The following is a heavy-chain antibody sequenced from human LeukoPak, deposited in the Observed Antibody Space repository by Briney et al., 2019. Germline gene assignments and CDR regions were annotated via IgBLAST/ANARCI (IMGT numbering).Heavy chain of an antibody. CDR1: GFTFSSYA. J-gene: IGHJ4*02. CDR2: IKQDGSEK. Sequence: GGSLRLSCAASGFTFSSYAMSWVRQAPGKGLEWVANIKQDGSEKYYVDSVKGRFTISGDNAKNSLYLQMNSLRAEDTAVYYCARDIDYEDYWGQGTLVTVSS. V-gene: IGHV3-7*01. CDR3: ARDIDYEDY. D-gene: IGHD4-17*01.